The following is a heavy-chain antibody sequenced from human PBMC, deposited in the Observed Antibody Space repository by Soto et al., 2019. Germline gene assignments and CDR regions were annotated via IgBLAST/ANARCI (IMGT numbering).Heavy chain of an antibody. J-gene: IGHJ6*01. CDR3: ASRSRLRGVYYYYGMDV. Sequence: GQSLKISCKGSGYSFTNYWIGWVRQMPGKGLEWMGIIYPGDSDTRYSPSFQGQVTISADKSISTAYLQWSSLKASDTAMYYCASRSRLRGVYYYYGMDVWGQGTSVTVSS. V-gene: IGHV5-51*01. CDR2: IYPGDSDT. D-gene: IGHD4-17*01. CDR1: GYSFTNYW.